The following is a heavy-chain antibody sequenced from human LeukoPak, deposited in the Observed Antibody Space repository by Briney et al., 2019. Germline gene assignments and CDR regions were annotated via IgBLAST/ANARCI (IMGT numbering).Heavy chain of an antibody. D-gene: IGHD3-10*01. CDR1: GYSISSGYY. CDR2: IYHSGST. Sequence: PSETLSLTCAVSGYSISSGYYWGWIRQPPGKGLEWIGSIYHSGSTYYNPSLKSRVTISLDTSKNQSSLKLSSVTAADTAVYYCAREDGSGSFDYWGQGTLVTVSS. CDR3: AREDGSGSFDY. V-gene: IGHV4-38-2*02. J-gene: IGHJ4*02.